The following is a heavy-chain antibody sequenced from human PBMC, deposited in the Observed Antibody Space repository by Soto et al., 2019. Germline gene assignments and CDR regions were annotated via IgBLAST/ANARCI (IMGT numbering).Heavy chain of an antibody. CDR1: GFTFSSYG. CDR2: ISYDGSNK. V-gene: IGHV3-30*18. CDR3: AKDGGQQLVKKDYYYGMDV. Sequence: QVQLVESGGGVVQPGRSLRLSCAASGFTFSSYGMHWVRQAPGKGLEWVAVISYDGSNKYYADSVKGRFTISRDKSKNTLYLQMNSLRAEDTAVYYCAKDGGQQLVKKDYYYGMDVWGQGTTVTVSS. J-gene: IGHJ6*02. D-gene: IGHD6-6*01.